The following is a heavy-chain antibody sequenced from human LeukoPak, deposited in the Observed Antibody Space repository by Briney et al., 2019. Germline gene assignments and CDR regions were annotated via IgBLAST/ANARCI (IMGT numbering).Heavy chain of an antibody. CDR1: GFTFSPYS. V-gene: IGHV3-21*01. J-gene: IGHJ4*02. CDR2: ISSSSSYV. CDR3: ARDNYVWGSYRYDYFDY. D-gene: IGHD3-16*02. Sequence: GGSLRLSCAASGFTFSPYSMNWVRQAPGKGLEWVSSISSSSSYVYYADSVKGRFTISRDNAENSLYLQMNSLRAEDTAVYYCARDNYVWGSYRYDYFDYWGQGTLVTVSS.